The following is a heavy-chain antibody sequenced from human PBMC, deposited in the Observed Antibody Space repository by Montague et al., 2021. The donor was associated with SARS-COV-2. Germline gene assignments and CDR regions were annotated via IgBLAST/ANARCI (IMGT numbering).Heavy chain of an antibody. CDR3: AKVAGSHDTFDI. V-gene: IGHV4-38-2*02. CDR1: GYSISTGYY. J-gene: IGHJ3*02. Sequence: SGTLSLTCTVSGYSISTGYYWGWIRQPPGKGLEWIGTIYHSGSTYFNPSLKSRATISVDTSKNQFSLNLSSVTAADTAVYYCAKVAGSHDTFDIWGRGTMVTVSS. CDR2: IYHSGST. D-gene: IGHD6-19*01.